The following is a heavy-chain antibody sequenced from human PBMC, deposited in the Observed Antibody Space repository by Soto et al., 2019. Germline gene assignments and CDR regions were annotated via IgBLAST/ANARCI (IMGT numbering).Heavy chain of an antibody. CDR3: ATGLFVPDNYFYYGVDV. Sequence: QVQLQESGPGLVKPSETLSLACTVSGGSFGNYYWSWIRQPPGMGLEWIGYIYYRGSTNYNPSIKSRATISIDTSKHQLALRLSSVTAADSAVYYCATGLFVPDNYFYYGVDVWGHGTAVTISS. J-gene: IGHJ6*02. D-gene: IGHD2-21*01. V-gene: IGHV4-59*01. CDR1: GGSFGNYY. CDR2: IYYRGST.